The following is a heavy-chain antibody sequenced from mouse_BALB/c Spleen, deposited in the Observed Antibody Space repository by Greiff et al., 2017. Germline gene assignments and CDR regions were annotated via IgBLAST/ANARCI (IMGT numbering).Heavy chain of an antibody. J-gene: IGHJ3*01. D-gene: IGHD1-1*01. CDR1: GYTFTSYW. Sequence: QVQLQQSGAELVRPGASVKLSCKASGYTFTSYWINWVKQRPGQGLEWIGNIYPSDSYTNYNQKFKDKATLIVDKSSSTAYMQLSSPTSEDSAVYYCTSYGSSTWFAYWGQGTLVTVSA. V-gene: IGHV1-69*02. CDR2: IYPSDSYT. CDR3: TSYGSSTWFAY.